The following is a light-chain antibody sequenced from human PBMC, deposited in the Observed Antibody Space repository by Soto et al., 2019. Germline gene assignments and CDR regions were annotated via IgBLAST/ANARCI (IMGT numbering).Light chain of an antibody. Sequence: QSVLTQPPSASGSPGQSVTISCTGTSGDVDYNYVSWYQQHPDKAPKLMIYKVSGRPSGVPDRFSGSKSGNTAFLTVSGLQPEDEADYYCSSYIGSNNFVFGTGTKVTVL. V-gene: IGLV2-8*01. CDR2: KVS. J-gene: IGLJ1*01. CDR1: SGDVDYNY. CDR3: SSYIGSNNFV.